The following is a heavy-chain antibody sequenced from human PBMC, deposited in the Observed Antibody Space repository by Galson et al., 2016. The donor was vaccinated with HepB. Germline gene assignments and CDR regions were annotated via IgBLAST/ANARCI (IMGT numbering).Heavy chain of an antibody. J-gene: IGHJ4*02. CDR3: ARDPYCETTNCHNSPNLYYFDS. CDR2: RSSSKSYA. D-gene: IGHD2-2*02. V-gene: IGHV1-18*01. CDR1: GYTFSSYG. Sequence: SVKVSCKASGYTFSSYGITWVRQAPGQGLEWMGWRSSSKSYANYAQNFQSRATMTTDTSTNTAYMELRSLRSDDTAVYYCARDPYCETTNCHNSPNLYYFDSWGQGTLVTVSS.